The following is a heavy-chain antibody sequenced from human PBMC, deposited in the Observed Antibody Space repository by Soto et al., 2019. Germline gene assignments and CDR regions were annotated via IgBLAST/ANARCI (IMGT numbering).Heavy chain of an antibody. CDR3: ARPLWRDDYNWGYFDL. V-gene: IGHV3-30-3*01. Sequence: QVQLVESGGGVVQPGRSLRLSCAASGFTFSSYAMHWVRQAPGKGLEWVAVISYDGSNKYYADAVKGRITISRDNSKNTVYLQMNSLRAEDTAVYYCARPLWRDDYNWGYFDLWGRGTLVTVSS. CDR1: GFTFSSYA. J-gene: IGHJ2*01. D-gene: IGHD4-4*01. CDR2: ISYDGSNK.